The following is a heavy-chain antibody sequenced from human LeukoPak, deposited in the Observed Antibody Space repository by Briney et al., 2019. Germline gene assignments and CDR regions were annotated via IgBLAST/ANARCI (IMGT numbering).Heavy chain of an antibody. D-gene: IGHD1-26*01. CDR3: ARGPGSGTYWAFDY. V-gene: IGHV4-59*01. CDR2: VYYSGST. CDR1: GGSISSYY. J-gene: IGHJ4*02. Sequence: SQTLSLTCTVSGGSISSYYWSWIRQPPGKGLEWIGYVYYSGSTSYNPSLKSRVTISVDTSKNQFSLKLSSVTAADAAVYYCARGPGSGTYWAFDYWGQGTLVTVSS.